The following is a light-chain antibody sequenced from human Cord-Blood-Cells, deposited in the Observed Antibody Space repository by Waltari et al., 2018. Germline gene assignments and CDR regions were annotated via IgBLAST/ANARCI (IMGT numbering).Light chain of an antibody. V-gene: IGKV1-39*01. CDR3: QQSYSTLT. CDR2: AAS. Sequence: DIQMTQSPSSLSASVGDRVTITCRASQNISSYLNWYQQKPGKAPKPLIYAASSLQSGVPSRFSGSGSGTDFTLTISSLQPEDFATYYCQQSYSTLTFGPGTKVDIK. CDR1: QNISSY. J-gene: IGKJ3*01.